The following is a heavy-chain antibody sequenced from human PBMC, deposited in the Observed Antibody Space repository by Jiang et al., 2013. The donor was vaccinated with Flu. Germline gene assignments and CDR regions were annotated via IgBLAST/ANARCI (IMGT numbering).Heavy chain of an antibody. CDR1: GFAFRLGW. V-gene: IGHV3-15*07. D-gene: IGHD6-19*01. CDR2: ITSKIDGEAT. Sequence: LLESGGDLVKPGGSLRLSCAASGFAFRLGWMNWVRQAPGKGLEWVGRITSKIDGEATAYAAPVNGRFTISRDDSRNTLYLQMNSLKTEDTAVYYCTIDKEGTAVTGSLGFDYWGQGTLVTVSS. J-gene: IGHJ4*02. CDR3: TIDKEGTAVTGSLGFDY.